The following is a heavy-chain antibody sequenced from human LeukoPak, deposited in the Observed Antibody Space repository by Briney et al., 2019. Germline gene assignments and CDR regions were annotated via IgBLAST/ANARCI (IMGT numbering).Heavy chain of an antibody. Sequence: ASVKVSCKASGYTFTGYYMHWVRQAPGQGLEWMGWINPSSGGTNYAQKFQGRVTMTRDTSISTAYMELSRLRSDDTAVYYCARSTGRWGFFDYWGQGTLVTVSS. CDR3: ARSTGRWGFFDY. J-gene: IGHJ4*02. CDR2: INPSSGGT. V-gene: IGHV1-2*02. D-gene: IGHD5-24*01. CDR1: GYTFTGYY.